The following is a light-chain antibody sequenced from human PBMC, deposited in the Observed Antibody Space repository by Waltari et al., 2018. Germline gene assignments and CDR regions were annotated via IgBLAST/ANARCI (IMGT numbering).Light chain of an antibody. CDR2: DFS. V-gene: IGLV2-14*03. CDR3: SSYTSSSTRV. Sequence: QSTLTQPASVSGSPGQSITISCTGTSSDVGGHNYVSWYPQHPGKAPKLVIFDFSSRPSGVSNRFSGSKSGNTASLTIYGLQAEDEADYYCSSYTSSSTRVFGTGTRVTVL. CDR1: SSDVGGHNY. J-gene: IGLJ1*01.